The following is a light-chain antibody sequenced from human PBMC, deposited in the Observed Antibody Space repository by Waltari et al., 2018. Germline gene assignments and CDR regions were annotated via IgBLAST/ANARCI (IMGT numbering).Light chain of an antibody. CDR3: QQRRNWPLT. CDR1: HSVNWY. CDR2: DPS. Sequence: EIVLTKSPATLSLSPGERATLSCRASHSVNWYLAWYQQRPGQAPRLLIYDPSNRATDSPARFSGSGSETDFTLTISSLEPEDSAVYYCQQRRNWPLTFGGGTKVEIK. J-gene: IGKJ4*01. V-gene: IGKV3-11*01.